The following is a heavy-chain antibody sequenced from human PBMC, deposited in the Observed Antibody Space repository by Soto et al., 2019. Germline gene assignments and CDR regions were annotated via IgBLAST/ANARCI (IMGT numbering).Heavy chain of an antibody. CDR2: ISSSSSTI. Sequence: PGGSLRLSCAASGFTFSSYSMNWVRQAPGKGLEWVSYISSSSSTIYYAVSVKGRFTISRDNAKNSLYLQMNSLRAEDTAVYYCARDRRPESFDWLLMDGMDVWGQGTTVTVSS. V-gene: IGHV3-48*04. D-gene: IGHD3-9*01. CDR1: GFTFSSYS. CDR3: ARDRRPESFDWLLMDGMDV. J-gene: IGHJ6*02.